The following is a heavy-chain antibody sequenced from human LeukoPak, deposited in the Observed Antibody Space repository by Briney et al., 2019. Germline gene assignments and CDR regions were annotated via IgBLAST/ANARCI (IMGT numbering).Heavy chain of an antibody. V-gene: IGHV3-48*03. CDR3: AREDEPSTYHYYYYGMDV. Sequence: GGSLRLSCAASGFTFSSYEMNWVRQAPGKGLEWVSYISSSGSTIYYADSVKGRFTISRDNAKNSLYLQMNILRAEDTAVYYCAREDEPSTYHYYYYGMDVWGQGTTVTVSS. CDR2: ISSSGSTI. CDR1: GFTFSSYE. D-gene: IGHD2-21*01. J-gene: IGHJ6*01.